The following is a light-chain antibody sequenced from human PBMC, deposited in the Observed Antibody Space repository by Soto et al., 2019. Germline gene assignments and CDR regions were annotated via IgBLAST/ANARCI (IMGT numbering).Light chain of an antibody. CDR2: GAS. CDR1: QSVSSSY. Sequence: EIVLTQSPGTLSLSPGERATLSCRASQSVSSSYLAWYQQKPGQAPRLLIYGASSRATGIPDRFSGSGSGTDFTLTISRLEPEDFAVNYCQQSLGFGGGTKVEIK. CDR3: QQSLG. V-gene: IGKV3-20*01. J-gene: IGKJ4*02.